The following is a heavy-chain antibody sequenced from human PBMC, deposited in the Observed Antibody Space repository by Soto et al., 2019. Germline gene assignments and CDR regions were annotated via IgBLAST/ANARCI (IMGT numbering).Heavy chain of an antibody. J-gene: IGHJ4*02. CDR1: GFTFNTFG. CDR2: ISYDGSDK. Sequence: GGSLRLSCAASGFTFNTFGMHWVRQAPGKGLEWVAVISYDGSDKYYSDSVRGRFTISRDNSMNTLYLQMNSLRTEDTAVYYCAKSPNFYCSTYHCYKYYFDYWGQGTLVTVSS. CDR3: AKSPNFYCSTYHCYKYYFDY. D-gene: IGHD2-2*01. V-gene: IGHV3-30*18.